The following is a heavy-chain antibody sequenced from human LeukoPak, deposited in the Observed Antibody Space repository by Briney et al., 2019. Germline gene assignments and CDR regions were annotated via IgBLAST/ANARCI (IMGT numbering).Heavy chain of an antibody. CDR2: IIPILGIA. J-gene: IGHJ5*02. V-gene: IGHV1-69*04. CDR3: ARVPGFVAGTNPSGWFDP. CDR1: GGTFSSYA. Sequence: GASVKVSCKASGGTFSSYAISWVRQAPGQGLEWMGRIIPILGIANYAQKFQGRVTITADKSTSTAYMELSSLRSEDTAVYYCARVPGFVAGTNPSGWFDPWGQGTLVTVSS. D-gene: IGHD1-1*01.